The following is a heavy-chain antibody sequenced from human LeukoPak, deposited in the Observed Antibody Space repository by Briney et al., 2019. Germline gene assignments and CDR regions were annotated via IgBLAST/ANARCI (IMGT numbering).Heavy chain of an antibody. CDR3: ARDVHGDYGSGWFDP. Sequence: SVKVSCKTSGGTFNNSAISWVRQAPGQGLEWLGGIMSLFGTAGYAQKFQGRVTITKDESTRTVYLELTSLTSDDTAVYYCARDVHGDYGSGWFDPWGQGTLVSVSS. CDR1: GGTFNNSA. D-gene: IGHD4-17*01. V-gene: IGHV1-69*05. J-gene: IGHJ5*02. CDR2: IMSLFGTA.